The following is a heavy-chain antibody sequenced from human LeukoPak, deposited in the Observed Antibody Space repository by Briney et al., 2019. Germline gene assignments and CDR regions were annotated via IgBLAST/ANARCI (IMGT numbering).Heavy chain of an antibody. CDR1: GGSFSGYY. CDR2: INHSGST. V-gene: IGHV4-34*01. D-gene: IGHD6-13*01. Sequence: MTSETLSLTCAVYGGSFSGYYWSWIRQPPGKGLEWIGEINHSGSTNYNPSLKSRVTISVDTSKNQFSLKLSSVTAADTAVYCCARGRASSSWYLSASRFDPWGQGTLVTVSS. J-gene: IGHJ5*02. CDR3: ARGRASSSWYLSASRFDP.